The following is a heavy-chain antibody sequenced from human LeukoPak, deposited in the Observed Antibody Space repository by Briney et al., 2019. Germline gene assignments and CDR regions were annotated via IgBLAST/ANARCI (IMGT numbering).Heavy chain of an antibody. D-gene: IGHD3-9*01. CDR2: ISYDGSNK. CDR3: AKSGPLRYFDWFNAFDI. J-gene: IGHJ3*02. V-gene: IGHV3-30-3*02. Sequence: GGSLRLSCAASGFTFSSYAMHWVRQAPGKGLEWVAVISYDGSNKYYADSVKGRFTISRDNAKNSLYLQMNSLRAEDTALYYCAKSGPLRYFDWFNAFDIWGQGTMVTVSS. CDR1: GFTFSSYA.